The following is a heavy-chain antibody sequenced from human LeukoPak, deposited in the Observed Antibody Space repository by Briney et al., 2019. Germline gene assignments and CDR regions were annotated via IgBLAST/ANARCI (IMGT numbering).Heavy chain of an antibody. CDR2: ISGSGGST. V-gene: IGHV3-23*01. Sequence: GGSLRLSCAASGFTFSSYAMSWVRQAPGKGLEWVSAISGSGGSTYYADSVKGRFTISRDNSKNTLHLQMNYLRAEDTAVYYCAKASVGGSAYDIWGQGTMVTVSS. CDR3: AKASVGGSAYDI. CDR1: GFTFSSYA. J-gene: IGHJ3*02. D-gene: IGHD1-26*01.